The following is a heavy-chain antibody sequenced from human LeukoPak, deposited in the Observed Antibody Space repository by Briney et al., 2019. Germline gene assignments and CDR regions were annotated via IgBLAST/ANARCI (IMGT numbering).Heavy chain of an antibody. D-gene: IGHD1-20*01. CDR2: TNWNGGST. J-gene: IGHJ3*02. V-gene: IGHV3-20*04. CDR3: ARALSITGMTDAFDI. Sequence: PGGSLRLSCAASGFTFDDYGMSWVRQAPGKGLEWVSGTNWNGGSTGYADSVKGRFTISRDNAKNSLYLQMNSLRAEDTALYYCARALSITGMTDAFDIWGQGTMVTVSS. CDR1: GFTFDDYG.